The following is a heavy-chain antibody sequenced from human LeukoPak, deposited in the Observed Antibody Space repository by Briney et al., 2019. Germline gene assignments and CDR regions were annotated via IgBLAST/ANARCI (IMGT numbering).Heavy chain of an antibody. Sequence: ASETLSLTCTVSGGSISSSSYYWGWIRQPPGEGLEWIGSIYYSGSTYYNPSLKSRVTISVDTSKNQFSLKLSSVTAADTAVYYCARHAHGRSTSCWFDPWGQGTLVTVSS. V-gene: IGHV4-39*01. CDR1: GGSISSSSYY. J-gene: IGHJ5*02. D-gene: IGHD5/OR15-5a*01. CDR3: ARHAHGRSTSCWFDP. CDR2: IYYSGST.